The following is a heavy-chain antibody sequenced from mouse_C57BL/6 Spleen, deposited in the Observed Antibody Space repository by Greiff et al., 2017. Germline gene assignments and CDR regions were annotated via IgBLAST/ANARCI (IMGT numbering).Heavy chain of an antibody. D-gene: IGHD1-1*01. Sequence: EVQLVESGGDLVKPGGSLKLSCAASGFTFSSYGMSWVRQTPDKRLEWVATISSGGSYTYYPDSVKGRFTISRDNAKNTQYLQMSSLKSEDTDRYYCARREDYYGSSTYYFDYWGQGTTLTVSS. V-gene: IGHV5-6*01. J-gene: IGHJ2*01. CDR3: ARREDYYGSSTYYFDY. CDR2: ISSGGSYT. CDR1: GFTFSSYG.